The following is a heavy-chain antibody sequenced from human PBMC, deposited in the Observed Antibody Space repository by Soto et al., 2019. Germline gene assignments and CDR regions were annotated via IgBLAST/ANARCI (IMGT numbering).Heavy chain of an antibody. Sequence: PSETPSLTCTVSGGSISSYYWSWIRQPPGKGLEWIGYIYYSGSTNYNPSLKSRVTISVDTSKNQFSLKLSSVTAADTAVYYCARSLWFGELTWGQGTLVTVSS. D-gene: IGHD3-10*01. CDR3: ARSLWFGELT. V-gene: IGHV4-59*01. CDR1: GGSISSYY. J-gene: IGHJ5*02. CDR2: IYYSGST.